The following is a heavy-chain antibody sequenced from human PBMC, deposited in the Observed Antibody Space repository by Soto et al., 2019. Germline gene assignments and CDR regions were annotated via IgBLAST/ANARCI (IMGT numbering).Heavy chain of an antibody. CDR3: ARDRKVHGDYVFPVDAFDI. CDR2: ISSSGSTI. Sequence: GGSLRLSCAASGFTFSDYYMSWIRQAPGKGLEWVSYISSSGSTIYYADSVKGRFTISRDNAKNSLYLQMNSLRAEDTAVYYCARDRKVHGDYVFPVDAFDIWGQGTMVTVSS. V-gene: IGHV3-11*01. J-gene: IGHJ3*02. D-gene: IGHD4-17*01. CDR1: GFTFSDYY.